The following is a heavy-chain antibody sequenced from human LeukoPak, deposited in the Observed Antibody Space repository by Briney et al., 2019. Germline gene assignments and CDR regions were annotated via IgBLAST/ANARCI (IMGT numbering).Heavy chain of an antibody. J-gene: IGHJ4*02. D-gene: IGHD3-3*01. CDR3: ARSPPPGTITIFGVLITYFDY. V-gene: IGHV4-59*01. Sequence: SETLSLTCTVFGDSISSYYWSWIRQPPGKGLEWMGYIYYSGSSNYNPSLKSRVTIPVDTSRNQFSLKLSSVTAADTAVYYCARSPPPGTITIFGVLITYFDYWGQGTLVTVSS. CDR1: GDSISSYY. CDR2: IYYSGSS.